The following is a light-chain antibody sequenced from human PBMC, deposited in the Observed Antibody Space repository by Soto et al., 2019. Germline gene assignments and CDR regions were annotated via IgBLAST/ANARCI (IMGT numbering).Light chain of an antibody. V-gene: IGKV3-20*01. CDR2: GAS. Sequence: EIVLTQSPGTLSLSPGERATLSCRASQSVSSNYLVWYQKSPGQPPSLLIYGASNRANGVPDRFSGSGSGTDFTLTISRLEPEDFSVYYCQQYGTSPYTFGQGTKLEIK. CDR1: QSVSSNY. J-gene: IGKJ2*01. CDR3: QQYGTSPYT.